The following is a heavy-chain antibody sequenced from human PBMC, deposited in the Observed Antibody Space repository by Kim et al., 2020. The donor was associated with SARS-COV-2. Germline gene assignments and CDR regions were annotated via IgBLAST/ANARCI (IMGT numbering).Heavy chain of an antibody. Sequence: GGSLRLSCAASGFTFSDYYMSWIRQAPGKGLEWVSYISSSGSTIYYADSVKGRFTISRDNAKNSLYLQMNSLRAEDTAVYYCARDGKAVATNEHYYYYYGMDVWGQGTTVTVSS. V-gene: IGHV3-11*01. CDR2: ISSSGSTI. CDR1: GFTFSDYY. D-gene: IGHD6-19*01. J-gene: IGHJ6*02. CDR3: ARDGKAVATNEHYYYYYGMDV.